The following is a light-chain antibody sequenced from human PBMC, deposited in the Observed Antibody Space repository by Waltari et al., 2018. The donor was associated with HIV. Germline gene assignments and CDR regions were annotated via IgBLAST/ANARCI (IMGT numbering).Light chain of an antibody. V-gene: IGKV1-5*03. CDR1: QTISSW. J-gene: IGKJ1*01. CDR3: QQYNSFTWT. CDR2: KAS. Sequence: DIQINQSPSTLSASVGDSVTLTCRASQTISSWLAWYQQKPGKATKHLIYKASTLESGVPSRFSGSGSGTEFTLTISSLQPDDFATYYCQQYNSFTWTFGQGTKVEIK.